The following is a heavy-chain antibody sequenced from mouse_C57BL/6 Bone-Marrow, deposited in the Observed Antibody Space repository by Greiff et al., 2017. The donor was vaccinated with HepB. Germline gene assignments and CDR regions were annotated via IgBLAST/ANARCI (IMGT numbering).Heavy chain of an antibody. CDR1: GYAFSSYW. Sequence: VQLQQSGAELVKPGASVKISCKASGYAFSSYWMNWVKQRPGKGLEWIGQIYPGDGDTNYNGKFKGKATLTADKSSSTAYMQLSSLTSEASAVYFCARGGWLLRTPGYFDVWGTGTTVTVSS. J-gene: IGHJ1*03. CDR3: ARGGWLLRTPGYFDV. V-gene: IGHV1-80*01. CDR2: IYPGDGDT. D-gene: IGHD2-3*01.